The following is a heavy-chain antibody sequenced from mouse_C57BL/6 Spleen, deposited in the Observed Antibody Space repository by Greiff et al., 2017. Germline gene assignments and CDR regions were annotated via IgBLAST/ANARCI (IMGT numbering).Heavy chain of an antibody. CDR3: ATHYGNYVSWCAY. V-gene: IGHV2-9-1*01. D-gene: IGHD2-1*01. CDR1: GFSLTSYA. CDR2: IWTGGGT. J-gene: IGHJ3*01. Sequence: VQLQQSGPGLVAPSQSLSITCTVSGFSLTSYAISWVRQPPGKGLEWLGVIWTGGGTNYNSALKSRLSISKDNSKSQVFLKMNSLQSDDTARYYCATHYGNYVSWCAYWGQGTLVTVSA.